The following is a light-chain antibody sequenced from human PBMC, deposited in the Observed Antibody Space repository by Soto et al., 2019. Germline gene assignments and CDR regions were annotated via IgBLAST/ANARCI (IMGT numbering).Light chain of an antibody. CDR3: QQYNIWRSVT. J-gene: IGKJ5*01. CDR1: QSVRNK. Sequence: EIVVTQSPATLSVSPGERVTLSCRASQSVRNKVAWYQQKPGQTPRVIIYDTSTRAADIPARFSGSGYGTYFTLTISSLQSEDFAVYYCQQYNIWRSVTFGPGTRPEIK. CDR2: DTS. V-gene: IGKV3-15*01.